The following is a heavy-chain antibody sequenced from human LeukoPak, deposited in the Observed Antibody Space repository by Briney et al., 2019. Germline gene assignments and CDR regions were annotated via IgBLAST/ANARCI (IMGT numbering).Heavy chain of an antibody. J-gene: IGHJ3*02. V-gene: IGHV3-21*01. CDR1: GFTFSSYS. Sequence: GGSLRFSCAASGFTFSSYSMNWVRQAPGKGLEWVSSISSSSSYIYYADSVKGRFTISRDNAKNSLYLQMNSLRAEDTAVYYCARDPGYSYGYAFDIWGQGTMVTVSS. CDR3: ARDPGYSYGYAFDI. CDR2: ISSSSSYI. D-gene: IGHD5-18*01.